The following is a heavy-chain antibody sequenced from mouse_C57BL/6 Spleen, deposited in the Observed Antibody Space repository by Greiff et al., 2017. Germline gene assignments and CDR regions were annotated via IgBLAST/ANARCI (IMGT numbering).Heavy chain of an antibody. CDR1: GFTFSDYG. J-gene: IGHJ2*01. CDR2: ISSGSSTI. D-gene: IGHD2-1*01. V-gene: IGHV5-17*01. CDR3: ARPRNYAYYFDY. Sequence: EVKLVESGGGLVKPGGSLKLSCAASGFTFSDYGMHWVRQAPEKGLEWVAYISSGSSTIYYADTVKGRFTISRDNAKNTLVQPMTSLRSEDTAMYYCARPRNYAYYFDYWGQGTTLTVSS.